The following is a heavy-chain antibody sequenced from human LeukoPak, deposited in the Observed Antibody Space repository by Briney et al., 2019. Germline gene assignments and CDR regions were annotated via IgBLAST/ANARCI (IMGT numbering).Heavy chain of an antibody. D-gene: IGHD3-9*01. CDR2: ISYDGSNE. CDR3: ARESLTRPPGCFDY. Sequence: GGSLRLSCAASGFTFSNYAMHWVRQAPGKRLEWVAQWVTLISYDGSNEHYADSVKGRFTISRDVSKNTLYLEMKSLRVEDTAVYYCARESLTRPPGCFDYWGQGTLVTVSS. J-gene: IGHJ4*02. CDR1: GFTFSNYA. V-gene: IGHV3-30-3*01.